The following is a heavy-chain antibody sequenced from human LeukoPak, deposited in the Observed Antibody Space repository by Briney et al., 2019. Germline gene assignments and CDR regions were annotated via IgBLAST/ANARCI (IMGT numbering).Heavy chain of an antibody. J-gene: IGHJ5*02. V-gene: IGHV1-8*03. Sequence: GASVKVSCKASGYTFTSYDINWVRQATGQGLEWMGWMNPNSGNTGYAQKFQGRVTITRNTSISTACMELSSLRSEDTAVYYCARSGYCSGGSCYRFDPWGQGTLVTVSS. D-gene: IGHD2-15*01. CDR1: GYTFTSYD. CDR3: ARSGYCSGGSCYRFDP. CDR2: MNPNSGNT.